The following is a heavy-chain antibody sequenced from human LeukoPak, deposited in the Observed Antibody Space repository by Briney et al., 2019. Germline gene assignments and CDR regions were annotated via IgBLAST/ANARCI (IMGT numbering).Heavy chain of an antibody. V-gene: IGHV3-30*02. J-gene: IGHJ5*02. Sequence: GGSLRLSCAASGFTFSSYGMHWVRQAPGKGLEWVAFIRYDGSNKYYADSVKGRFTISRDNSKNTLYLQMNSLRAEDTAVYYCAKGRGDYVWGSYRPNWFDPWGQGTLVTVSS. CDR2: IRYDGSNK. CDR1: GFTFSSYG. CDR3: AKGRGDYVWGSYRPNWFDP. D-gene: IGHD3-16*02.